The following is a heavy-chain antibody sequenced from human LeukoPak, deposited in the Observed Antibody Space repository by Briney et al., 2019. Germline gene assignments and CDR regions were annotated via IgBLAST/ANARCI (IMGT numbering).Heavy chain of an antibody. Sequence: GSLRLSCVASGSTFSIYTMSWIRQPPGKGLEWIGKINHSGSTNYSPSLKSRVTISIDTSKNQFSLKLNSMTAADTAVYYCARGEGARDGYNYAGPFYFDYWGHGTLVTVSS. V-gene: IGHV4-34*01. D-gene: IGHD5-24*01. J-gene: IGHJ4*01. CDR1: GSTFSIYT. CDR3: ARGEGARDGYNYAGPFYFDY. CDR2: INHSGST.